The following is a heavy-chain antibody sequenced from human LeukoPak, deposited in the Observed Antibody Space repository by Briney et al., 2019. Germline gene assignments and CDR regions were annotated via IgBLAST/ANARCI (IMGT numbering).Heavy chain of an antibody. CDR2: ISGSGGST. J-gene: IGHJ4*02. D-gene: IGHD3-22*01. V-gene: IGHV3-23*01. CDR1: EFTFSSYA. CDR3: AKALSLYYYDSSGIYY. Sequence: GGSLRLSCAASEFTFSSYAMSWVRQAPGKGLDWVSAISGSGGSTYYAESGKGRFTISRDNSKNTLYLQMNSLRAEDTAVYYCAKALSLYYYDSSGIYYWGQGTLVTVSS.